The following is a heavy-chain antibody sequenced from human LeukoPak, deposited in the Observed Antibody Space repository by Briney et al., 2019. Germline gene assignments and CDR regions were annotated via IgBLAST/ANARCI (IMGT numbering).Heavy chain of an antibody. CDR3: ARECSSCSYYFDY. Sequence: GGSLRLSCAASGFTVSSTYMSWVRQAPGKGLEWVAVIYSGGSTYYADSVKGRFTISRDNSKNTLYLQMNSLRAEDTAVYYCARECSSCSYYFDYWGQGSLVTVSS. J-gene: IGHJ4*02. CDR2: IYSGGST. CDR1: GFTVSSTY. V-gene: IGHV3-66*02. D-gene: IGHD2-2*01.